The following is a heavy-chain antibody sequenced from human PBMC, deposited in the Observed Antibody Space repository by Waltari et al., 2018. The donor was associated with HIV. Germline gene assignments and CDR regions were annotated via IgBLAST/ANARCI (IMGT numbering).Heavy chain of an antibody. J-gene: IGHJ4*02. D-gene: IGHD2-15*01. CDR3: ARAVQGYCSGGSCENYFDY. Sequence: QLQLQESGPGPVKPSETLSLTCTVSGGSISSSSYYWGWIRQPPGKGLEWIGSIYYSGSTYYNPSLKSRVTISVDTSKNQFSLKLSSVTAADTAVYYCARAVQGYCSGGSCENYFDYWGQGTLVTVSS. CDR1: GGSISSSSYY. CDR2: IYYSGST. V-gene: IGHV4-39*01.